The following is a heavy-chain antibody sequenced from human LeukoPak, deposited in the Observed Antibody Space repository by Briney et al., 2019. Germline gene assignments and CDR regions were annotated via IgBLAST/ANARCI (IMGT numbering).Heavy chain of an antibody. CDR3: AREAEVWGSFRYFDS. V-gene: IGHV1-18*01. D-gene: IGHD3-16*02. CDR1: GYTFTSYG. CDR2: ISAYNGNT. Sequence: ASVKVSCKASGYTFTSYGISWVRQAPGQGLEWMGWISAYNGNTNYAQKLQGRVTMTTDTSTSTAYMELRSLRSDDTAVYYCAREAEVWGSFRYFDSWGQGTLVTVSS. J-gene: IGHJ5*01.